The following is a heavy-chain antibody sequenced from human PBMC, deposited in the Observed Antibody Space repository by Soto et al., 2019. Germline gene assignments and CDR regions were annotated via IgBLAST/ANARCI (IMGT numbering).Heavy chain of an antibody. CDR3: AREEGLLNWFDP. D-gene: IGHD1-26*01. J-gene: IGHJ5*02. Sequence: EVQLVESGGGLVQPGGSLRLSCAASGFTFSSYSMNWVRQAPGKGLEWVSYISSSSSTIYYADSVKGRFTISRDNAKNALYLQMHSLRAEDTAVYYCAREEGLLNWFDPWGQGTLVTVSS. CDR1: GFTFSSYS. V-gene: IGHV3-48*01. CDR2: ISSSSSTI.